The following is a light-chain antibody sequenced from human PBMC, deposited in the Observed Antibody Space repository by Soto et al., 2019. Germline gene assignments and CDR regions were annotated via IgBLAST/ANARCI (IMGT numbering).Light chain of an antibody. J-gene: IGLJ1*01. CDR3: SSYSTSNTHV. V-gene: IGLV2-18*02. CDR1: SSDVGSYNR. CDR2: EVS. Sequence: QSVLTQPPSVSGSPGQSVTISCTGTSSDVGSYNRVSWYQQAPGTAPKIRIYEVSNRPSGVPDRFSGSKSGNTASLTISGLQAEDEADYYCSSYSTSNTHVFGTGTKVTVL.